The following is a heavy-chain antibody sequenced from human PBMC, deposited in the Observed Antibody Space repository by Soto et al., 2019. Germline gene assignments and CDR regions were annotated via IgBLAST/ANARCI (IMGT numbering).Heavy chain of an antibody. J-gene: IGHJ3*02. Sequence: QVQLVESGGGVVQPGRSLRLSCAASGFTFSSYGMHWVRQAPGKGLEWVAVIWYDGSNKYYADSVKGRFTISRDNSKNTLYLQMNSLRAEDTAVYYCATPLRTPNAFDIWGQGTMVTVSS. CDR2: IWYDGSNK. V-gene: IGHV3-33*01. CDR1: GFTFSSYG. CDR3: ATPLRTPNAFDI.